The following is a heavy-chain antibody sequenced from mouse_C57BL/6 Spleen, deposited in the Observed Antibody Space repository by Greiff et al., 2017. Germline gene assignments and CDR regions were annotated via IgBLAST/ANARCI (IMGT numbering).Heavy chain of an antibody. CDR3: ARKIYYDYDDDGAWFAY. J-gene: IGHJ3*01. Sequence: QVQLQQPGAELVKPGASVKLSCKASGYTFTSYWMQWVKQRPGQGLEWIGEIDPSDSYTNYNQKFKGKATLTVDTSSSTAYMQLSSLTSEDSAVYYCARKIYYDYDDDGAWFAYWGKGTLVTVSA. D-gene: IGHD2-4*01. CDR2: IDPSDSYT. V-gene: IGHV1-50*01. CDR1: GYTFTSYW.